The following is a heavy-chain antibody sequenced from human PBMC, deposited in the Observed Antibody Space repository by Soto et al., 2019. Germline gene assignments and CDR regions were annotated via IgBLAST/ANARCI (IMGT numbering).Heavy chain of an antibody. D-gene: IGHD2-8*01. CDR3: DRNGALDY. J-gene: IGHJ4*02. V-gene: IGHV4-30-4*01. CDR2: ILYSGTP. CDR1: GGSISSGDYY. Sequence: SETLSLTCTVSGGSISSGDYYWSWIRQPPGKGLEWIGYILYSGTPNYNPSLESRLTISVDTSKNQFSLKLTSVTAADTAVYYCDRNGALDYWGRGTLVTVSS.